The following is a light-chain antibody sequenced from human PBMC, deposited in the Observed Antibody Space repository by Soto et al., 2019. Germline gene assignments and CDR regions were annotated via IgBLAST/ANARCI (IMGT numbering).Light chain of an antibody. J-gene: IGKJ1*01. CDR1: QSVNNY. V-gene: IGKV3-11*01. CDR2: AAS. Sequence: EIVLTQSPATLSLSPGERATLSCGTSQSVNNYLAWSQQKPGQAPRLLISAASNRATGIPVRFSGSGSGTDFTLTISSLEPEAFAVYYCQQRDNWPWTFGQGTKVEIK. CDR3: QQRDNWPWT.